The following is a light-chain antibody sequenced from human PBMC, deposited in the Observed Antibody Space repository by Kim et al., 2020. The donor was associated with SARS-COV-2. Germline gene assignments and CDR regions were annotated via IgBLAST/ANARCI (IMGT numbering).Light chain of an antibody. J-gene: IGKJ4*01. CDR2: DTS. CDR3: QQYNSYSPRT. Sequence: SVGDRVDTPCRASQSISSWLAWYQQRPSKATKLMIYDTSNLERKVPSRLSGSGAETGYTLAISSLEPSVFTSYYCQQYNSYSPRTFGGGAKV. CDR1: QSISSW. V-gene: IGKV1-5*01.